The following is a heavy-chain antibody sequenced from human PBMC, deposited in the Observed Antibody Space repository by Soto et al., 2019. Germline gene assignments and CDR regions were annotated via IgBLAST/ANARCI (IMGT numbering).Heavy chain of an antibody. CDR1: GFTFGSYA. V-gene: IGHV3-23*01. J-gene: IGHJ4*02. CDR2: ISGSGGST. CDR3: AKRALHPEVDY. Sequence: EVQLLESGGGLVHPGGSLRLSCAASGFTFGSYAMGWVRQAPGKGLEWVSAISGSGGSTYYEDSVKGRFTISRDNSKNTLYLQMNSLRAEDTAVYYCAKRALHPEVDYWGQGTLVTVSS.